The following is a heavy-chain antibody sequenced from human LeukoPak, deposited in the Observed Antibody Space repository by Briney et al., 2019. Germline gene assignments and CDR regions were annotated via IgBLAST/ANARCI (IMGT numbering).Heavy chain of an antibody. J-gene: IGHJ4*02. Sequence: GGSLRLSCAASGFSFSSYAMNWVRQAPGKGLEWVANIKEDGSKKDYADSVKGRFTVSRDNAKNSLNLQMNSLRVEDTAVYYCASIRSGYWGQGIRVTVS. CDR2: IKEDGSKK. CDR1: GFSFSSYA. D-gene: IGHD2-15*01. V-gene: IGHV3-7*03. CDR3: ASIRSGY.